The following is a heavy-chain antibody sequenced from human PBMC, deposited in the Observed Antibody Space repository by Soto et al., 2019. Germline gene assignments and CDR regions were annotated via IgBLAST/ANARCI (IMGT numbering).Heavy chain of an antibody. CDR2: IKQDGSEK. Sequence: PGGSLRLSCAASGFTFSSYWMSWVRQAPGKGLEWVANIKQDGSEKYYVDSVKGRFTISRDNAKNSLYLQMNSLRAEDTAVYYCARSNYVDTAMSYDYWGQGTLVTVSS. V-gene: IGHV3-7*03. CDR1: GFTFSSYW. D-gene: IGHD5-18*01. CDR3: ARSNYVDTAMSYDY. J-gene: IGHJ4*02.